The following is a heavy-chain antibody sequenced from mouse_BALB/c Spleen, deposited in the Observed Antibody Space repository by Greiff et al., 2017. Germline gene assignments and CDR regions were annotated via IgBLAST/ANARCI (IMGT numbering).Heavy chain of an antibody. J-gene: IGHJ2*01. Sequence: QVQLQQPGAELVKPGTSVKLSCTASGYTFTSYWINWVNLRPGQGLEWMGDIDPRDGDTNYNGKFKGKATLTADKSSSTAYMQLSSLTSVDSAVYFCARSHYYGSSYVALDYWGQGTTLTVSS. V-gene: IGHV1-55*01. D-gene: IGHD1-1*01. CDR1: GYTFTSYW. CDR3: ARSHYYGSSYVALDY. CDR2: IDPRDGDT.